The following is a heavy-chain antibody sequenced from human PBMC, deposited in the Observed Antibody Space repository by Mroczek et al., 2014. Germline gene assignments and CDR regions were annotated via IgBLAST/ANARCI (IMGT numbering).Heavy chain of an antibody. CDR1: GGSFSGYY. CDR2: INHSGST. D-gene: IGHD3-3*01. CDR3: ARERITIFGVVGSSIDY. J-gene: IGHJ4*02. V-gene: IGHV4-34*01. Sequence: QVQLQQWGAGLLKPSETLSLTCAVYGGSFSGYYWSWIRQPPGKGLEWIGEINHSGSTNYNPSLKSRVTISVDTSKNQFSLKLSSVTAADTAVYYCARERITIFGVVGSSIDYWGQGTLVTVSS.